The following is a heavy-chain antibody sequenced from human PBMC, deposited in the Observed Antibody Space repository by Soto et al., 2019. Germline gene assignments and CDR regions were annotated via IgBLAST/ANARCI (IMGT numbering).Heavy chain of an antibody. D-gene: IGHD1-20*01. Sequence: QITLKESGPTVVKPTQTLTLTCIFSGFSFSADGVAVGWIRQPPGEALEWLSLIFWDDDSRYSPSLKSRLTIPKDTSENLVVLTITNRDSVATRTYYCAHAYCETSRYNYAFDVWGQVKVVTVPS. V-gene: IGHV2-5*02. CDR1: GFSFSADGVA. CDR3: AHAYCETSRYNYAFDV. CDR2: IFWDDDS. J-gene: IGHJ3*01.